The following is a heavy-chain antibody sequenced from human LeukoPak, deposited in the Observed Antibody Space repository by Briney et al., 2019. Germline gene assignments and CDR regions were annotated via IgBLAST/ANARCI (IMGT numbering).Heavy chain of an antibody. V-gene: IGHV3-23*01. D-gene: IGHD4-17*01. CDR1: GFTFSSYA. CDR3: ANPDYPLHYYGMDV. Sequence: GGSLRLSGTASGFTFSSYAMSWVRQAPGKGLEWVSAISGSGGSTYYADSVKDRFTISRDNSKNTLYLQMNSLRAEDTAVYYCANPDYPLHYYGMDVWGQGTTVTVSS. CDR2: ISGSGGST. J-gene: IGHJ6*02.